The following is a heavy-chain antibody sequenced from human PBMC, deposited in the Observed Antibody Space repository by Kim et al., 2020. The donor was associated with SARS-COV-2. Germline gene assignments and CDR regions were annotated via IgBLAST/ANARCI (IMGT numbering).Heavy chain of an antibody. D-gene: IGHD3-22*01. V-gene: IGHV1-18*04. CDR3: ARVLEGYYDSSGYYFFASPHIGMDV. J-gene: IGHJ6*02. CDR1: GYTFTSYG. Sequence: ASVKVSCKASGYTFTSYGISWVRQAPGQGLEWMGWISAYNGNTNYAQKLQGRVTMTTDTSTSTAYMELRSLRSDDTAVYYCARVLEGYYDSSGYYFFASPHIGMDVWGQGTTVTVSS. CDR2: ISAYNGNT.